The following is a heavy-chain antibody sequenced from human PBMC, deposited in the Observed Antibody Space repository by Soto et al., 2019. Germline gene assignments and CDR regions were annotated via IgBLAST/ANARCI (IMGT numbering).Heavy chain of an antibody. V-gene: IGHV3-48*01. CDR2: SSGCLV. J-gene: IGHJ4*02. Sequence: EVQLVESGGGLVQPGGSLRLSCAASGFVFSDYSVNWVRQAPGKGLEWIAYSSGCLVSYAESVKGRFTISRDNAKNLLFLQMNSLRAEDTAVYYCARDDQWAFDSWGQGTLVTVSS. CDR3: ARDDQWAFDS. CDR1: GFVFSDYS. D-gene: IGHD1-26*01.